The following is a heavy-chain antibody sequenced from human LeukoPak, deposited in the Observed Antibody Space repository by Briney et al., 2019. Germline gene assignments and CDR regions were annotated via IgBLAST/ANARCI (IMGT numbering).Heavy chain of an antibody. CDR1: GFTFSSYA. Sequence: QAAGSLRLSCAASGFTFSSYAMSWVRQAPGKGPEWVSAISGSGGSTNDASSVQGRLTISRDNAKKSLYLQMNRLRAEDTAVYYCVRVVGAADYWGEGTLVTVSS. V-gene: IGHV3-23*01. D-gene: IGHD2-15*01. CDR2: ISGSGGST. CDR3: VRVVGAADY. J-gene: IGHJ4*02.